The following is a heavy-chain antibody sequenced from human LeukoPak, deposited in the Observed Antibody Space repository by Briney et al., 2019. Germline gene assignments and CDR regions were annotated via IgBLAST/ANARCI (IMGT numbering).Heavy chain of an antibody. CDR3: ARDHYDSSGYYLPGY. CDR1: GGTFSSHA. J-gene: IGHJ4*02. Sequence: SVKLSCKASGGTFSSHAISWVRHAPGQGLEWMGGIIPIFGTANYAQKFEGRVLITVDKSTSTAYMELRSLRSEATAVYYCARDHYDSSGYYLPGYWGQGTLVTVSS. D-gene: IGHD3-22*01. CDR2: IIPIFGTA. V-gene: IGHV1-69*06.